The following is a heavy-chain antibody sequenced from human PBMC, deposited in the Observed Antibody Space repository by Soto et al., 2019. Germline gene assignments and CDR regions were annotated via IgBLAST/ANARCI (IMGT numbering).Heavy chain of an antibody. V-gene: IGHV1-2*02. CDR2: MNPKSGVT. D-gene: IGHD2-15*01. CDR1: GSTFSAYY. Sequence: GASVKVSCKDSGSTFSAYYTHRVRQAPGQGLEWMGWMNPKSGVTYSAQKFQGRVTLTRGTSISTAYMEVNRLRSDDTAVSYCTRENIDNSDGLYDAFDIWGQGTTVTVS. CDR3: TRENIDNSDGLYDAFDI. J-gene: IGHJ3*02.